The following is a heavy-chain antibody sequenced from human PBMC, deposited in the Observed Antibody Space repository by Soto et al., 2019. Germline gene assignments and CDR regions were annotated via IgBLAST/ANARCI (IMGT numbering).Heavy chain of an antibody. CDR2: INHSGST. J-gene: IGHJ4*02. CDR1: GGSFSGYY. V-gene: IGHV4-34*01. D-gene: IGHD3-3*01. Sequence: SETLSLTCAVYGGSFSGYYWSWIRQPPGKGLEWIGEINHSGSTNYNPSLKSRVTISVDTSKNQFSLKLSSVTAADTAVYYCARGSSFRFLELKSSSFDYWGQGTLVTVSS. CDR3: ARGSSFRFLELKSSSFDY.